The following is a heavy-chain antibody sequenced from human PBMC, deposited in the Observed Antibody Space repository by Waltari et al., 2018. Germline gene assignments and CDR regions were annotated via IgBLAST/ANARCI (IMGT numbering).Heavy chain of an antibody. CDR1: GFTFSSYA. V-gene: IGHV3-23*04. J-gene: IGHJ4*02. CDR2: ISGSGCGT. Sequence: EVQLVESGGGLVQPGGSLRLSCAASGFTFSSYAMSWVRQAPGKGLEWVSGISGSGCGTYYADSVQGRFTISRDNSKNTLYLQMNSLRAEDTAVYYCAKLWSGSPLDYWGQGTLVTVSS. CDR3: AKLWSGSPLDY. D-gene: IGHD3-3*01.